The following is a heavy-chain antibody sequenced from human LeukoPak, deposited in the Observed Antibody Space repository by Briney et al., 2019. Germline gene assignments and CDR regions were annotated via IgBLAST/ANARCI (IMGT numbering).Heavy chain of an antibody. Sequence: PGGSLRISCAASGFTFSSYSMRWVRQGPGKGLEWVSSVSSGSSYIYYADSVKGRFTISRDNAKNSLYLQMNSLRAEDTAVYYCARITAYYDFWSGYYQVDPNLPDYWGQGTLVTVSS. CDR3: ARITAYYDFWSGYYQVDPNLPDY. J-gene: IGHJ4*02. CDR2: VSSGSSYI. D-gene: IGHD3-3*01. CDR1: GFTFSSYS. V-gene: IGHV3-21*01.